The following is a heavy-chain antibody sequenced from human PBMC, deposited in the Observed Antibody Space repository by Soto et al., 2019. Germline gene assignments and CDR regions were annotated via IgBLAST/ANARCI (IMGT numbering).Heavy chain of an antibody. CDR3: ATDMHAGFTHYFGP. J-gene: IGHJ5*02. CDR1: GGSITSYH. V-gene: IGHV4-59*01. CDR2: SPYTGNT. Sequence: PSETLSLTCVVSGGSITSYHWSWIWQFPRKGLEWMAYSPYTGNTNYDPSLKSRVTISMYMGKNQLSLNLTSVTAPPTAVYYCATDMHAGFTHYFGPWRQRTRVTVSS. D-gene: IGHD1-26*01.